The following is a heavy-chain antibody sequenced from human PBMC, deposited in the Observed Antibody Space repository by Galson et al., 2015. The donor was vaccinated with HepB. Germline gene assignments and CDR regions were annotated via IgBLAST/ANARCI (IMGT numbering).Heavy chain of an antibody. D-gene: IGHD1-1*01. CDR2: IGSSGTI. CDR3: AVNMRRGTSDY. V-gene: IGHV3-23*01. CDR1: GFTISDYG. J-gene: IGHJ4*02. Sequence: SLRLSCAASGFTISDYGIDWVRLPPGKGLEWVSGIGSSGTIYYTDSVTGRFTISRDNSKNTVYLQMDSLSAEDTAQYYCAVNMRRGTSDYWGQGTLVTVSS.